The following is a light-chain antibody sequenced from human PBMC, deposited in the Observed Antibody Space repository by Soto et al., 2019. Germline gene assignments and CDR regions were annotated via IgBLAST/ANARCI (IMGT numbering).Light chain of an antibody. CDR3: QQYGSSGT. CDR2: GAS. V-gene: IGKV3-20*01. J-gene: IGKJ1*01. CDR1: QSVSNNY. Sequence: IVWTQSPGTLSLSPGERATLSCRASQSVSNNYLAWYKQKPGQAPRLLIYGASNRATGIPDRFSGSGSGTDFTLTIRRLEPEDFAVYYCQQYGSSGTFGQGTKVDIK.